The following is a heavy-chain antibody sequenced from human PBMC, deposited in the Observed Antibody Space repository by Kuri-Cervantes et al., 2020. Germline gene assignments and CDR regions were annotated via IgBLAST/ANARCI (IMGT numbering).Heavy chain of an antibody. J-gene: IGHJ4*02. CDR2: ISYDGNNK. D-gene: IGHD6-13*01. CDR3: AKGREYSSSWYVMDY. CDR1: GFTFSSYG. V-gene: IGHV3-30*18. Sequence: GGSLRLSCAASGFTFSSYGMHWVRQAPGKGLEWVTFISYDGNNKYYADSVKGRFTISRDNSKNTLYLQMNSLRAEDTALYYCAKGREYSSSWYVMDYWGQGTLVTVSS.